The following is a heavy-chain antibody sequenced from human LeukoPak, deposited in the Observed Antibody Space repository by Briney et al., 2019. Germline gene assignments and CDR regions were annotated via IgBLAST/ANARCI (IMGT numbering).Heavy chain of an antibody. CDR2: ISAYNGNT. D-gene: IGHD2-2*01. CDR1: GYRFTSYG. J-gene: IGHJ4*02. CDR3: ARDPDCSSTRCSESPFDY. Sequence: ASVTVSCKASGYRFTSYGISWVRQAPGQGLEWMAWISAYNGNTNYAQKFQGRVIMTTDTSTSTAYMELRSLRSDDTAVYYCARDPDCSSTRCSESPFDYWGQGTLVTVSS. V-gene: IGHV1-18*01.